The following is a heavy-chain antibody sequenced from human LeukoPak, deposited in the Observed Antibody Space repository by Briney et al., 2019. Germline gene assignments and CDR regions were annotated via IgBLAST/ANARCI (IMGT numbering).Heavy chain of an antibody. D-gene: IGHD3-10*01. CDR1: GGSISSYY. CDR2: IYYTGST. V-gene: IGHV4-59*01. J-gene: IGHJ4*02. CDR3: ARGDYYGSGSYYNCH. Sequence: SETLSLTCTVSGGSISSYYWSWIRQPPGKGLEWIGYIYYTGSTTYNPSLKSRVTIAVDTSKNQFSLKLSSVTAADTAVYYCARGDYYGSGSYYNCHWGQGTLVTVSS.